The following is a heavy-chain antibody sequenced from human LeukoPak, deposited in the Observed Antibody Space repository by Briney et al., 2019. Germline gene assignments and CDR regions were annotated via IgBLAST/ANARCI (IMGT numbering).Heavy chain of an antibody. Sequence: PGGSLRLSCAASGFTFSNHAVSWVRQAPGKGLEWVSAISASGGSAYYADSVRGRFTISRDSSKNTLYLQMNSLRAEGTAVYYCAKAYSSAWDDPFDYWGQGTLVTVSS. CDR1: GFTFSNHA. D-gene: IGHD1-1*01. V-gene: IGHV3-23*01. CDR3: AKAYSSAWDDPFDY. J-gene: IGHJ4*02. CDR2: ISASGGSA.